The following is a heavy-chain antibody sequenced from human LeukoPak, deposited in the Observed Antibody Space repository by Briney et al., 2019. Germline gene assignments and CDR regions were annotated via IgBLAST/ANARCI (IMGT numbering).Heavy chain of an antibody. CDR2: IIPILGIA. D-gene: IGHD3-10*01. CDR1: GGTFSSYA. J-gene: IGHJ3*02. Sequence: SVKVSRKASGGTFSSYAISWVRQAPGQGLEWMGRIIPILGIANYAQKFQGRVTITADKSTSTAYMELSSLRSEDTAVYYCALDYYGSGSFDAFDIWGQGTMVTVSS. V-gene: IGHV1-69*04. CDR3: ALDYYGSGSFDAFDI.